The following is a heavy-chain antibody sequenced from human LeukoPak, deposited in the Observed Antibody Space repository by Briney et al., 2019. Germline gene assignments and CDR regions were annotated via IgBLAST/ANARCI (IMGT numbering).Heavy chain of an antibody. Sequence: GASVKVSCKASRYTFTDYYMHWVRQAPGQGLEWMGWINPNSGGTNYAQKFQGRVTMTRDTSISTAYMELSRLRSDDTAVYYCARGGWSLGYCSSSSCLDWFCPWGQGTLVTVSS. CDR3: ARGGWSLGYCSSSSCLDWFCP. V-gene: IGHV1-2*02. D-gene: IGHD2-2*01. CDR2: INPNSGGT. CDR1: RYTFTDYY. J-gene: IGHJ5*02.